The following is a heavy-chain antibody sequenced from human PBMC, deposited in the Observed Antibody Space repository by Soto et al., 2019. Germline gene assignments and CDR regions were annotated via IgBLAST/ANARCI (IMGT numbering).Heavy chain of an antibody. V-gene: IGHV3-23*01. CDR2: SSGSGGST. CDR1: GFPFCSCD. Sequence: PGGSLRLPWALCGFPFCSCDMRWVPHTPGRGMEWVSASSGSGGSTYYADPGKGRFTISRDNYKNTLYLQMNSLRAEDTAVYYCAKDNGLQLWGDTFGIWGQGTMVTV. CDR3: AKDNGLQLWGDTFGI. J-gene: IGHJ3*02. D-gene: IGHD5-18*01.